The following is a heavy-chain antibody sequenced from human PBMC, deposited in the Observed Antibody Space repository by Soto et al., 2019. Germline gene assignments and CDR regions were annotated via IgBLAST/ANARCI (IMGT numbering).Heavy chain of an antibody. CDR2: IIPILGIA. D-gene: IGHD1-1*01. J-gene: IGHJ6*03. V-gene: IGHV1-69*02. CDR1: GGTFSSYT. CDR3: ARSASSASNDDYYYYMDV. Sequence: QVQLVQSGAEVKKPGSSVKVSCKASGGTFSSYTISWVRQAPGQGLEWMGRIIPILGIANYAQKFQGRVTITAAKSSSTAYMELSSLRSEDTAAYYYARSASSASNDDYYYYMDVWGKGTTVTVSS.